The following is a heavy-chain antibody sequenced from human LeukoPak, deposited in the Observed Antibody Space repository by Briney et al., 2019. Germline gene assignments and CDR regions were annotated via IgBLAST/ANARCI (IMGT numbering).Heavy chain of an antibody. Sequence: ASVKVSCKASGYTFTGYYMHWVRQAPGQGLEWMGWINPNSGGTNYAQKFQGRVTMTRDTSISTAYMELSRLRSDDTAVYYCARVSGMVRGVIYYYYMDVWGKGTTVTVSS. V-gene: IGHV1-2*02. CDR1: GYTFTGYY. D-gene: IGHD3-10*01. CDR2: INPNSGGT. CDR3: ARVSGMVRGVIYYYYMDV. J-gene: IGHJ6*03.